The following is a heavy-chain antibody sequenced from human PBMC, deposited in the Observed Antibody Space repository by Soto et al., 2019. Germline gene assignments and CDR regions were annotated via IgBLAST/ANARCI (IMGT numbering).Heavy chain of an antibody. D-gene: IGHD3-22*01. CDR1: GFTFSSYA. Sequence: PGGSLRLSCAASGFTFSSYAMHWVRQAPGKGLEWVAVISYDGSNKYYADSVKGRFTISRDNSKNTLYLQMNSLRAEDTAVYYCARDCQSTMIVVVPCGMDFWGQGTTVPVSS. V-gene: IGHV3-30-3*01. CDR2: ISYDGSNK. J-gene: IGHJ6*02. CDR3: ARDCQSTMIVVVPCGMDF.